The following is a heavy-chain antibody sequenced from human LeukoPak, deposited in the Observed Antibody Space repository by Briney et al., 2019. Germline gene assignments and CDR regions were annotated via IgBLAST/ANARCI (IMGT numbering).Heavy chain of an antibody. CDR1: GFTFSSYW. CDR3: TTERERGTDY. CDR2: IKSKTDGGTT. D-gene: IGHD1-1*01. Sequence: GGSLRLSCAASGFTFSSYWMSWVRQAPGKGLEWVGRIKSKTDGGTTDYAAPVKGRFTISRDDSKNTLYLQMSSLKTEDTAVYYCTTERERGTDYWGQGTLVTVSS. J-gene: IGHJ4*02. V-gene: IGHV3-15*01.